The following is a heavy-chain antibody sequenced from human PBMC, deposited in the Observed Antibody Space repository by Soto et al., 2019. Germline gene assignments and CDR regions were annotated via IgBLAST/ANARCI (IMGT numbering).Heavy chain of an antibody. Sequence: EVQLLESGGGLVQPGGSLRLSCAASEFTFADYAMTWVRQAPGKGLEWVSAISGSDDSTYYADCVKGRFTISRDYSKNTLFLQMNSLRDEDTAVYYWAKVIVVVPAVNNYYMDVWGKGTTVTVSS. J-gene: IGHJ6*03. CDR1: EFTFADYA. D-gene: IGHD2-2*01. CDR2: ISGSDDST. V-gene: IGHV3-23*01. CDR3: AKVIVVVPAVNNYYMDV.